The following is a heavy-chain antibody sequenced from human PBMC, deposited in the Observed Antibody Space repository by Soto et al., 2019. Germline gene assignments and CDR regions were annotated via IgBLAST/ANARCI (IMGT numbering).Heavy chain of an antibody. Sequence: GVLRLSCAASGFTFSSYAMSWVRQAPGKGLEWVSAISGSGGSTYYADSVKGRFTISRDNSKNTLYLQMNSLRAEDTAVYYCAKWTAVADYYYYMYVWGKGTKVPVSS. J-gene: IGHJ6*03. CDR1: GFTFSSYA. CDR2: ISGSGGST. V-gene: IGHV3-23*01. D-gene: IGHD6-19*01. CDR3: AKWTAVADYYYYMYV.